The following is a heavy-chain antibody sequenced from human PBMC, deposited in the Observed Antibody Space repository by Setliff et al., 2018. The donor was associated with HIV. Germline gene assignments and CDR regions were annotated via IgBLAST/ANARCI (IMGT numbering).Heavy chain of an antibody. D-gene: IGHD5-12*01. CDR1: GYTFTDFY. J-gene: IGHJ5*02. V-gene: IGHV1-2*06. CDR2: INPKSGVA. CDR3: ARAHFLVAMTRNWFDP. Sequence: ASVKVSCKASGYTFTDFYIHWVRQAPGQGLEWIGRINPKSGVADYLKKFQGRVTMTTDTSTNTAHLELIRPRFDDTAVYYCARAHFLVAMTRNWFDPWGQGTLVTVSS.